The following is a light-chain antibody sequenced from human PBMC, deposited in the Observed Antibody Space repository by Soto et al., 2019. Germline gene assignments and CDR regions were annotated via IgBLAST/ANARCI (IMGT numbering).Light chain of an antibody. CDR1: QSISSW. V-gene: IGKV1-5*03. CDR2: KAS. Sequence: DIQMTQSPSTLSASVGDRVTITCRASQSISSWLAWYQQKPGKAPKLLIHKASSLESGVPSRFSGSGSGTEFTLTISSLQPDDFATYYCQQYSSYPFTFGPGTKVDIK. J-gene: IGKJ3*01. CDR3: QQYSSYPFT.